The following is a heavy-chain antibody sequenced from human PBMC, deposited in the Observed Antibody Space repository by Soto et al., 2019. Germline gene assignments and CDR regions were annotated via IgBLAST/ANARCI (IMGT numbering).Heavy chain of an antibody. J-gene: IGHJ3*02. V-gene: IGHV3-11*04. CDR3: ARDASVTGSSRAFDI. CDR2: ISSSGSTI. D-gene: IGHD1-20*01. Sequence: PGGSLRLSCAASGFTFSDYYMSWIRQAPGKGLEWVSYISSSGSTIYYADSVKGRFTISRDNAKNSLYLQMNSLRAEDTAVYYCARDASVTGSSRAFDIWGQGTMVTVSS. CDR1: GFTFSDYY.